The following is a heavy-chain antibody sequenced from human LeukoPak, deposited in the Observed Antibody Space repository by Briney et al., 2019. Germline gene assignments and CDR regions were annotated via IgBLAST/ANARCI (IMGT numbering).Heavy chain of an antibody. CDR3: ARAKPGLGYGDYVVTGYYFDY. Sequence: SETLSLTCTVSGGSISSSSYYWGWIRQPPGKGLEWVGSMFYSGNTHYNPSLKSRVTISVDTSKNQFSLKLSSVTAADTAVYYCARAKPGLGYGDYVVTGYYFDYWGQGTLVTVSS. CDR2: MFYSGNT. J-gene: IGHJ4*02. V-gene: IGHV4-39*07. CDR1: GGSISSSSYY. D-gene: IGHD4-17*01.